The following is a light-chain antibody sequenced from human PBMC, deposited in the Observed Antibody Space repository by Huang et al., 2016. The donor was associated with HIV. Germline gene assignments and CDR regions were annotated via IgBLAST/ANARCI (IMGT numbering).Light chain of an antibody. Sequence: EIVMTQSPATLSVSLGERAILSCRASQSVSSNLAWYQQKPGQAPRLLIYAAFSRASGVPPRFSGSGSGTEFTLTISSLLSEDFGVYYCQQYINWPRTFGQGTRVEIK. CDR2: AAF. V-gene: IGKV3-15*01. CDR3: QQYINWPRT. CDR1: QSVSSN. J-gene: IGKJ1*01.